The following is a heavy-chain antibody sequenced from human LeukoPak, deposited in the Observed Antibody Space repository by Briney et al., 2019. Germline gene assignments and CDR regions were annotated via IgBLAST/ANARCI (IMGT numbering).Heavy chain of an antibody. Sequence: ASVKVSCKASGGTFSSYAISWVRQAPGQGLEWMGIINPSGGSTSYAQKFQGRVTMTRDMSTSTVYMELSSLRSEDTAVYYCARDAELAVAGTGGFDYWGQGTLVTVSS. J-gene: IGHJ4*02. CDR1: GGTFSSYA. V-gene: IGHV1-46*01. D-gene: IGHD6-19*01. CDR2: INPSGGST. CDR3: ARDAELAVAGTGGFDY.